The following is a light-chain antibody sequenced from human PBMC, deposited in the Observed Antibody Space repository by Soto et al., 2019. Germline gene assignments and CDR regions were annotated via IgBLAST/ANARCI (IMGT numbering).Light chain of an antibody. CDR3: QQSSSFSST. CDR2: KAS. V-gene: IGKV1-5*03. Sequence: DIQMTQSPSTLSGSVGDRVTITCRASQTISSWLAWYQQKPGKAPKLLIYKASTLKSGVPSRFSGSGSGTEFTLTISSLQPDDFATYYCQQSSSFSSTFGQGTKVDIK. CDR1: QTISSW. J-gene: IGKJ1*01.